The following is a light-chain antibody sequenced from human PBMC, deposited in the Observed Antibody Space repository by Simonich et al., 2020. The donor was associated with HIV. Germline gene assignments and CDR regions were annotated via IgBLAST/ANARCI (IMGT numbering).Light chain of an antibody. Sequence: DIVMTQSPDSLAVSLGERATINCKSSQSVLYSSNNKNYLAWYQQKPGKPPKLLIYLASTRESGVPDRFSASGSVTDFTLTISSLQAEDVAIYYCQQYYSTPRTFGQGTKVEIK. CDR2: LAS. J-gene: IGKJ1*01. CDR1: QSVLYSSNNKNY. V-gene: IGKV4-1*01. CDR3: QQYYSTPRT.